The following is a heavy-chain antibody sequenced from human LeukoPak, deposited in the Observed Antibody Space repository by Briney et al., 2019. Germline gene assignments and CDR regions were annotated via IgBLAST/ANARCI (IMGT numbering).Heavy chain of an antibody. CDR3: AGGSAAMAYYYYYYMDV. J-gene: IGHJ6*03. CDR2: INPNSGGT. D-gene: IGHD5-18*01. V-gene: IGHV1-2*02. Sequence: ASVKVSCKASGYTFTGYYMHWVRQAPGQGLEWMGWINPNSGGTNYAQKFQGRVTITRDTSISTAYMELSRLRSDDTAVYYCAGGSAAMAYYYYYYMDVWGKGTTVTVSS. CDR1: GYTFTGYY.